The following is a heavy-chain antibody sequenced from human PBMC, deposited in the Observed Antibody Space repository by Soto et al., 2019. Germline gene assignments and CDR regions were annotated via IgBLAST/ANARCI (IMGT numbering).Heavy chain of an antibody. V-gene: IGHV3-30-3*01. J-gene: IGHJ6*02. CDR2: ISYDGSNK. D-gene: IGHD6-13*01. CDR1: GFTFSSYA. CDR3: ARAETYSSSWYWVDYYYGMDV. Sequence: QVQLVESGGGVVQPGRSLRLSCAASGFTFSSYAMHWVRQAPGKGLEWVAVISYDGSNKYYADSVKGRFTISRDKSKNRLYLQVTGQTAEDTSVYYCARAETYSSSWYWVDYYYGMDVWGQGTTVTVSS.